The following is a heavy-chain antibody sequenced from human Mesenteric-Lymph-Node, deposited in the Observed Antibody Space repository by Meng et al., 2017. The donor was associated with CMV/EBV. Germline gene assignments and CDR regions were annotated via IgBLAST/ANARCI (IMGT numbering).Heavy chain of an antibody. V-gene: IGHV3-23*03. Sequence: GESLKISCAASGFTFSSFAMSWVRQAPGKGLEWVSIIYSGGGSTYYADSVKGRFTISRDNAKNSLYLQMNSLRAEDTAVYYCARILGHCSSTSCYDFVQYYYYGLDVWGQGTTVTVSS. D-gene: IGHD2-2*01. CDR1: GFTFSSFA. CDR3: ARILGHCSSTSCYDFVQYYYYGLDV. J-gene: IGHJ6*02. CDR2: IYSGGGST.